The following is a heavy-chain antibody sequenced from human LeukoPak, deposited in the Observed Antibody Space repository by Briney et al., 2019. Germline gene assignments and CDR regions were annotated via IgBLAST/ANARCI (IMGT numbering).Heavy chain of an antibody. CDR3: ARGAVDTAMVTSIFDY. D-gene: IGHD5-18*01. V-gene: IGHV1-46*01. CDR1: GYTFTSYY. CDR2: INPSGGST. J-gene: IGHJ4*02. Sequence: ASVKVSCKASGYTFTSYYMHWVRQAPGQGLEWMGIINPSGGSTSYAQKFQGRITMTTDTSTSTVYMELSSLRSEDTAVYYCARGAVDTAMVTSIFDYWGQGTLVTVSS.